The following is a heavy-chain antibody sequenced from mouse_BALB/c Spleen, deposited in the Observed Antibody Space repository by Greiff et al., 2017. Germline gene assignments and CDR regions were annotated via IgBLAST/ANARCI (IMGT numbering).Heavy chain of an antibody. J-gene: IGHJ4*01. Sequence: DVKLQESGPELVKPGASVKISCKASGYTFTDYNMHWVKQSHGKSLEWIGYIYPYNGGTGYNQKFKSKATLTVDNSSSTAYMALRSLTSEDSAVYYCAGITTVVAPYAMDYWGQGTSVTVSS. CDR1: GYTFTDYN. CDR3: AGITTVVAPYAMDY. V-gene: IGHV1S29*02. D-gene: IGHD1-1*01. CDR2: IYPYNGGT.